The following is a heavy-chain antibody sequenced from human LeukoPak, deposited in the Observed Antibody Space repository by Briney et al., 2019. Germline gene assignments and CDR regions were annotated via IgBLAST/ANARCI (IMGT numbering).Heavy chain of an antibody. CDR2: IDPSDSYI. Sequence: RGGSLKISCKGFGYSFTSYLNCWVRPMPREGLEWMGRIDPSDSYITYSPSFQGHVTISTDKSISTAYLQWSSLKASDTAMYYCASLFRDDAFDIWGQGTMVTVSS. V-gene: IGHV5-10-1*01. J-gene: IGHJ3*02. CDR1: GYSFTSYL. CDR3: ASLFRDDAFDI.